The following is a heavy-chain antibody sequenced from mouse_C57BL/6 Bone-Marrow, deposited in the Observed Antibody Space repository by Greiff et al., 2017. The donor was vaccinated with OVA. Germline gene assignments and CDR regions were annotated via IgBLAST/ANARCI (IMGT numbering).Heavy chain of an antibody. CDR2: ISNGGGST. CDR1: GFTFSDYY. CDR3: ATPWFAH. V-gene: IGHV5-12*01. Sequence: EVKLVESGGGLVQPGGSLKLSCAASGFTFSDYYMYWVRQTPEKRLEWVAYISNGGGSTYYPDTVKGRFTISRDNAKNTLYLQMSRLKSEDTAMYYCATPWFAHWGQGTLVTVSA. J-gene: IGHJ3*01.